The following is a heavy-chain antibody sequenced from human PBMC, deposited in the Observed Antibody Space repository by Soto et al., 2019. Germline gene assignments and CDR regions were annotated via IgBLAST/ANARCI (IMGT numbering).Heavy chain of an antibody. Sequence: QVQLVQSGAEVKKPGSSVKVSCKASGGTFSTYTINWVRQAPGQGLEWMGGIIPMLGTANYAQKFQGRVTIPANESTSTAYMELSSLRSEETAVSYCARRYCIITSCHYSGMDVWGQGTTVTVSS. J-gene: IGHJ6*02. CDR3: ARRYCIITSCHYSGMDV. D-gene: IGHD2-2*01. CDR1: GGTFSTYT. CDR2: IIPMLGTA. V-gene: IGHV1-69*16.